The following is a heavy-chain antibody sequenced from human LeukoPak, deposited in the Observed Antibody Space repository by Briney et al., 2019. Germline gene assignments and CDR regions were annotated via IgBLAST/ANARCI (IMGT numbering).Heavy chain of an antibody. CDR3: ARPRDSFGGDAFDI. D-gene: IGHD3-10*01. CDR1: GYSFTSYW. V-gene: IGHV5-51*01. CDR2: IYPGDSDT. Sequence: RAGESLKISCKGSGYSFTSYWIGWVRQMPGKGLEWMGIIYPGDSDTRYSPSFQGQVTISADKSIGTAYLQWSSLKASDTAMYYCARPRDSFGGDAFDIWGQGTMVTVSS. J-gene: IGHJ3*02.